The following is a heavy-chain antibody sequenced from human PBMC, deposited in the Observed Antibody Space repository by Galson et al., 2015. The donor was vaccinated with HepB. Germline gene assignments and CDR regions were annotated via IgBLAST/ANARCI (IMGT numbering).Heavy chain of an antibody. D-gene: IGHD6-19*01. CDR2: INPNSGGT. CDR1: GYTFTGYY. J-gene: IGHJ4*02. CDR3: ARDSSGWYYFDY. Sequence: SVKVSCKASGYTFTGYYMHWVRQAPGQGLEWMGWINPNSGGTNYAQKFQGRVTMTRDTSISTAYMELSRLRSDDTAVYYCARDSSGWYYFDYWGQGTLVAVSS. V-gene: IGHV1-2*02.